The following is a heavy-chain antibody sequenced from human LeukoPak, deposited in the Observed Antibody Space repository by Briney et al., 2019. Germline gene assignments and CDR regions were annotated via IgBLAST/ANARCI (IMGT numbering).Heavy chain of an antibody. CDR3: VRDLTSGARFDF. Sequence: GTSLRLSCVASGFTFTDYALNWVRQTPGKGMEWVAIISSDGNTQSYADPLKGRFTISSDNFRDTVFLELTTLRPEDTGLYYCVRDLTSGARFDFWGPGTLVTVSS. J-gene: IGHJ4*01. D-gene: IGHD3-9*01. CDR1: GFTFTDYA. CDR2: ISSDGNTQ. V-gene: IGHV3-30*04.